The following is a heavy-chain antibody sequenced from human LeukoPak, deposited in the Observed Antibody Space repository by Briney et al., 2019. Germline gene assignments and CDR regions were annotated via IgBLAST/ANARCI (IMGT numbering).Heavy chain of an antibody. CDR1: GFTFSSYA. CDR2: ISYDGSNK. J-gene: IGHJ6*02. Sequence: QPGGSLRLSCAASGFTFSSYAMHWVRQAPGKGLEWVAVISYDGSNKYYADSVKGRFTISRDNSKNTLYLQMNSLRAEDTAVYYCAKDRLISRTTYYFYYGMDAWGQGTTVTVSS. D-gene: IGHD1-1*01. V-gene: IGHV3-30-3*01. CDR3: AKDRLISRTTYYFYYGMDA.